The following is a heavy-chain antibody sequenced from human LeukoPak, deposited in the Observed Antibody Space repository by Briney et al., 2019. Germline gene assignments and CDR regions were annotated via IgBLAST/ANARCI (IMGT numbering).Heavy chain of an antibody. CDR3: ARLSSGWYVPDY. CDR2: MNPNSGNT. CDR1: GYTFTSYD. Sequence: ASVKVSCKASGYTFTSYDINWVRQATGQGLEWMGWMNPNSGNTGYAQKFQGRVTITRNTSISTAYVELRSLRSDDTAVYYCARLSSGWYVPDYWGQGTLVTASS. J-gene: IGHJ4*02. V-gene: IGHV1-8*01. D-gene: IGHD6-19*01.